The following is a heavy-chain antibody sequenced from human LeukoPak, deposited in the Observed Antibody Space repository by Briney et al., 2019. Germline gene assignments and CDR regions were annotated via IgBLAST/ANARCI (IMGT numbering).Heavy chain of an antibody. D-gene: IGHD2-15*01. Sequence: KPSETLSLTCAVSGGSISSGGYSWSWIRQPPRKGLEWIGYIYHSGSTYYNPSLKSRVTISVDRSKNQFSLKLSSVTAADTAVYYCAREKRRGVVAAQGEPWFDPWGQGTLVTVSS. V-gene: IGHV4-30-2*01. CDR1: GGSISSGGYS. CDR3: AREKRRGVVAAQGEPWFDP. CDR2: IYHSGST. J-gene: IGHJ5*02.